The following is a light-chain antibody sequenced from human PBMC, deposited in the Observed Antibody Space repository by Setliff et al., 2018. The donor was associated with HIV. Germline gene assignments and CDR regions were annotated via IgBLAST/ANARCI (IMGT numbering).Light chain of an antibody. CDR3: SSHAITNTLP. CDR1: SSDVGGYSY. V-gene: IGLV2-14*01. CDR2: EVR. J-gene: IGLJ1*01. Sequence: QSALTQPASVSGSPGQSITISCTGTSSDVGGYSYVSWYQQHPGKAPKLIIYEVRNRPSGVSNRFSGSKSDNTASLTISGLQAEDEADYYCSSHAITNTLPFGTGTKVTVL.